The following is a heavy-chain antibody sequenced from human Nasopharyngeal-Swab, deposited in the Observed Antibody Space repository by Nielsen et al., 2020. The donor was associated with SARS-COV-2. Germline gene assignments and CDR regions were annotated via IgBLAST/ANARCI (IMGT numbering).Heavy chain of an antibody. V-gene: IGHV3-30-3*02. J-gene: IGHJ4*02. CDR3: AKILTYGSGTLDY. CDR1: GFTFSSYA. CDR2: ISYDGSNK. D-gene: IGHD3-10*01. Sequence: GGSLRLSCAASGFTFSSYAMHWVRQAPGKGLEWVAVISYDGSNKYYADSVKGRFTISRDNSKNTLYLQMNSLRAEDTAVYYCAKILTYGSGTLDYWGQGTLVTVSS.